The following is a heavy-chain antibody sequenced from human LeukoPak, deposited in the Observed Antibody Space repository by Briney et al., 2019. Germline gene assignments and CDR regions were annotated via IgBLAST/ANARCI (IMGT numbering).Heavy chain of an antibody. Sequence: GGSLRLSCAASGFTFSNAWMNWVRQAPGKGLEWVAVLSYDGTNKYYADSVQGRFTISRDNSKNTLYLQMNSLRVEDSAVYYCTRDLSGGGYDYWGQGTLVPVSS. D-gene: IGHD3-10*01. J-gene: IGHJ4*02. CDR2: LSYDGTNK. CDR3: TRDLSGGGYDY. V-gene: IGHV3-30-3*01. CDR1: GFTFSNAW.